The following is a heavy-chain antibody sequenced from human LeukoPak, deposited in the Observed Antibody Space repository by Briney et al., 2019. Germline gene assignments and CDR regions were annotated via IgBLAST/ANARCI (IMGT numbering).Heavy chain of an antibody. V-gene: IGHV3-23*01. CDR1: GFTFSSYV. J-gene: IGHJ4*02. Sequence: GGSLRLSCAASGFTFSSYVISWVRQAPGKGLEWISSIGGSGSGGKTYYADSVKGRFTISRDNSKITLYLQMNSLRGEDTAVYYCARGQCKDCPAPLLGYWGQGTLVTVSS. CDR2: IGGSGSGGKT. CDR3: ARGQCKDCPAPLLGY. D-gene: IGHD2-21*02.